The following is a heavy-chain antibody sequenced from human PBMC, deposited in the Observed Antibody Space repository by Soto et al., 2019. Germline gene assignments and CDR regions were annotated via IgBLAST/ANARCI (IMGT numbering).Heavy chain of an antibody. CDR1: GFTFSDYY. V-gene: IGHV3-11*01. Sequence: QVQLVESGGGLVKPGGSLRLSCAASGFTFSDYYMSWIRQAPGKGLEWDSYISSSGSTIYYADSVKGRFTISRDNAKNSLYLQMNSLRAEDTAVYSCASGLREDSSWYESWFDPWGQVTLVTVSS. D-gene: IGHD6-13*01. CDR3: ASGLREDSSWYESWFDP. J-gene: IGHJ5*02. CDR2: ISSSGSTI.